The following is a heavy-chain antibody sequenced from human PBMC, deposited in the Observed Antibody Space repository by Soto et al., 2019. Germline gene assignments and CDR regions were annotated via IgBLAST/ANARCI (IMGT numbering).Heavy chain of an antibody. CDR3: ARDQGIAVAVFDY. Sequence: PSETLSLTCAVSGGSISSSNWWSWVRQPPGKGLEWIGYIYHSGSTNYNPSLKSRVTISVDTSKNQFSLKLSSVTAADTAVYYCARDQGIAVAVFDYWGQGTLVTVSS. CDR2: IYHSGST. J-gene: IGHJ4*02. D-gene: IGHD6-19*01. V-gene: IGHV4-4*02. CDR1: GGSISSSNW.